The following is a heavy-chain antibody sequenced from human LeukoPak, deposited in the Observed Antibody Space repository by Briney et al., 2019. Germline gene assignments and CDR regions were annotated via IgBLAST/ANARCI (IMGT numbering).Heavy chain of an antibody. CDR2: IYSGGST. J-gene: IGHJ4*02. D-gene: IGHD1-26*01. V-gene: IGHV3-66*01. CDR3: ARARLQWELHFDY. CDR1: GFTFSSNG. Sequence: PGGSLRLSCAASGFTFSSNGMNWVRQAPGKGLGWVSVIYSGGSTYYADSVKGRFTISRDNSKNSLYLQMNSLRAEDTAVYYCARARLQWELHFDYWGQGTLVTVSS.